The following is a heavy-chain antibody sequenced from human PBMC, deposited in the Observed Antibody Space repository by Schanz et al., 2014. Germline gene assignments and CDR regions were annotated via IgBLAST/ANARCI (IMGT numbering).Heavy chain of an antibody. CDR1: RFTFSNYA. V-gene: IGHV3-23*04. D-gene: IGHD3-10*01. CDR2: ISGSGGST. J-gene: IGHJ6*02. Sequence: EVQLVESGGGLVKPGGSLRLSCAASRFTFSNYAMSWVRQAPGKGLEWVSAISGSGGSTYYADSVKGRFTISRDNSKNTLYLQMNSLRAEDTAVYFCAKSQYYGSGSYSDYYGVDVWGQGTTVTVSS. CDR3: AKSQYYGSGSYSDYYGVDV.